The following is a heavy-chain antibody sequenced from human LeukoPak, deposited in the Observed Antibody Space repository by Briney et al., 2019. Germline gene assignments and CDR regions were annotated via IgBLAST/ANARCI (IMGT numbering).Heavy chain of an antibody. CDR1: GYTFTSYG. V-gene: IGHV1-18*01. CDR3: ARVGIVVVPAAPEDYGMDV. J-gene: IGHJ6*02. Sequence: ASVKVSCKASGYTFTSYGTSWVRQAPGQGLEWMGWISAYNGNTNYAQKLQGRVTMTTDTSTSTAYMELRSLRSDDTAVYYCARVGIVVVPAAPEDYGMDVWGQGTTVTVSS. D-gene: IGHD2-2*03. CDR2: ISAYNGNT.